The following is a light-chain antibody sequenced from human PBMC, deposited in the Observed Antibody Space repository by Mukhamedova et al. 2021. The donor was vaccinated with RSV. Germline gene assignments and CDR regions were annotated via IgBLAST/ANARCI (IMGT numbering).Light chain of an antibody. J-gene: IGKJ1*01. Sequence: TCRASQSISSWLAWYQQKPGKAPKLLIYKASSLESGVPSRFSGSGSGTEFTLTISSLQPDDFATYYCQQYNGYSWTFGQGTKVEI. CDR1: QSISSW. CDR3: QQYNGYSWT. CDR2: KAS. V-gene: IGKV1-5*03.